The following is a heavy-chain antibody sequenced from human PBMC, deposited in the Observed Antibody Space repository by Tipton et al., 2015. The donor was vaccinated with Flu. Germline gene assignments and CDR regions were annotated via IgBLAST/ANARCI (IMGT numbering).Heavy chain of an antibody. J-gene: IGHJ4*02. CDR2: IYHSGST. CDR1: GASISSESYY. CDR3: ARVGDGYAYDY. Sequence: TLSLTCTVSGASISSESYYWGWIRQPPGKGLEWIGNIYHSGSTNYNPSLKSRVTISLDKSKNQFSLNLSSVTAADTAVYYCARVGDGYAYDYWGQGTLVTVSS. D-gene: IGHD5-24*01. V-gene: IGHV4-39*07.